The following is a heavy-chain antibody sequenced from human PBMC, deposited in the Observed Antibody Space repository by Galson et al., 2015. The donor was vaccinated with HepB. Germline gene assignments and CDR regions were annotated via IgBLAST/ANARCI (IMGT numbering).Heavy chain of an antibody. Sequence: SLRLSCAASGFTFSSYGMHWVRQAPGKGLEWVAVIWYDGNNKYYADSVKGRFTISRDNSKNTLYLQMNSLRAEDTAVYYCARDESYDFWSGYSLAGSGWFDPWGQGTLVTVSS. CDR2: IWYDGNNK. D-gene: IGHD3-3*01. V-gene: IGHV3-33*01. CDR1: GFTFSSYG. J-gene: IGHJ5*02. CDR3: ARDESYDFWSGYSLAGSGWFDP.